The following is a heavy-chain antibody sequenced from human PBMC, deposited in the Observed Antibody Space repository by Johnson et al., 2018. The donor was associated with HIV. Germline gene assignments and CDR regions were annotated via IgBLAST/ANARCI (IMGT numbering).Heavy chain of an antibody. V-gene: IGHV3-11*04. CDR1: GFSFSDSH. J-gene: IGHJ3*02. CDR2: ISSGGSSI. D-gene: IGHD2-21*02. Sequence: VQLVESGGGLVTPGGSLRLSCAASGFSFSDSHMSWIRQAPGKGLEWVSYISSGGSSIYYADSVRGRFTISRDNSKNTLYLQMNSLRAEDTAVYYCAKTIVVVTADAFDIWGQGTMVTVSS. CDR3: AKTIVVVTADAFDI.